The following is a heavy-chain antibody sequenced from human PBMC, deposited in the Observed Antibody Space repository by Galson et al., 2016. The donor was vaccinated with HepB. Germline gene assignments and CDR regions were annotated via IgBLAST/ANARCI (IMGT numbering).Heavy chain of an antibody. CDR3: AKWNFAADL. CDR2: LNQDGSLK. CDR1: GLTFSTYW. Sequence: SLRLSCAASGLTFSTYWMNWVRQAPGKGLEWVANLNQDGSLKYYADSGRGRFTISRDNAKESVYLQMNSLRAEDTAVDYCAKWNFAADLWGQGTVVTVSS. J-gene: IGHJ3*01. D-gene: IGHD1-7*01. V-gene: IGHV3-7*01.